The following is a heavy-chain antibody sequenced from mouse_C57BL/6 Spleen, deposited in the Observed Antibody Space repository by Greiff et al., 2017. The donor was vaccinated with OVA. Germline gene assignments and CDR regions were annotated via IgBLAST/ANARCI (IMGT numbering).Heavy chain of an antibody. CDR3: ARRGVVARYVDV. D-gene: IGHD1-1*01. V-gene: IGHV1-50*01. Sequence: QVQLQQPGAELVKPGASVKLSCKASGYTFTSYWMQWVKQRPGQGLEWIGEIDPSDSYTNYNQKFKGKATLTVDTSSSTAYMQLSSLTSEDSAVYYCARRGVVARYVDVWGTGTTVTVSS. CDR2: IDPSDSYT. CDR1: GYTFTSYW. J-gene: IGHJ1*03.